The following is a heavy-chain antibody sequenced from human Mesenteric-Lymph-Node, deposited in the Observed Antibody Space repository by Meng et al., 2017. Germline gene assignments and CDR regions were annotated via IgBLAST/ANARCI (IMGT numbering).Heavy chain of an antibody. Sequence: SETLSLTCTVSTGSINSYYWSWIRQPPGKGLEWIGYSYYSGSTNYNPSLKSRVSISLDTSKNHFSLKVNTVAAADTAVYYCARMIGSGPFDYWGQGALVTVSS. J-gene: IGHJ4*02. V-gene: IGHV4-59*01. D-gene: IGHD6-19*01. CDR3: ARMIGSGPFDY. CDR1: TGSINSYY. CDR2: SYYSGST.